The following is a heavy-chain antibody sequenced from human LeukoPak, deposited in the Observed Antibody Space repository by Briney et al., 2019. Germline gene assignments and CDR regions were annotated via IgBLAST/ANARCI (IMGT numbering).Heavy chain of an antibody. Sequence: GGSLRLSCAASGFTFSSYSMNWVRQAPGKGLERVSYISSSSSTIYYADSVKGRFTISRDNAKNSLYLQMNSLRAEDTAVYYCARDPLGTRPGFDYWGQGTLVTVSS. D-gene: IGHD1-1*01. V-gene: IGHV3-48*01. CDR2: ISSSSSTI. CDR1: GFTFSSYS. J-gene: IGHJ4*02. CDR3: ARDPLGTRPGFDY.